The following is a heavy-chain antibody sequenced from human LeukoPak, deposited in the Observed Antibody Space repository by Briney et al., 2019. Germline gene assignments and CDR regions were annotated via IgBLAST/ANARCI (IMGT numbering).Heavy chain of an antibody. Sequence: SSETLSLTCTISGGSISSISYYWGWIRQPPGKGLEWIGSIYYTGSTYYNPSLKSRVTVSVDTSKNQFSLNLRSVTAADTAVYYCVRRFSGSSELDYWGQGTLVTVSS. CDR2: IYYTGST. V-gene: IGHV4-39*01. CDR3: VRRFSGSSELDY. CDR1: GGSISSISYY. D-gene: IGHD1-26*01. J-gene: IGHJ4*02.